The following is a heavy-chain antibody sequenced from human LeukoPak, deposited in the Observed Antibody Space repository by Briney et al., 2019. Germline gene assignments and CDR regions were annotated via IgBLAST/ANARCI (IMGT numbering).Heavy chain of an antibody. CDR3: ARHPAAAAGAYYYGMDV. CDR1: GGSISSYY. V-gene: IGHV4-59*08. D-gene: IGHD6-13*01. Sequence: SETLSLTCTVSGGSISSYYWSWIRQPPGKGLEWIGYIYYSGSTNCNPSLKSRVTISVDTSKNQFSLKLSSVTAADTAVYYCARHPAAAAGAYYYGMDVWGQGTTVTVSS. CDR2: IYYSGST. J-gene: IGHJ6*02.